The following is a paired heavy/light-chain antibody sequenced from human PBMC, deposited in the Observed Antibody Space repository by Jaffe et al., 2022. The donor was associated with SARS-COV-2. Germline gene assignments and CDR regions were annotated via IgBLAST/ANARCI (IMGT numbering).Light chain of an antibody. J-gene: IGKJ4*01. CDR1: QSLLHSDGYNY. CDR2: LGS. Sequence: DIVMTQSPLSLPVTPGEPASISCRSSQSLLHSDGYNYLDWYLQKPGQSPQLLIYLGSNRASGVPDRFSGSGSGTHFTLKISRVEAEDVGVYHCMQALQTPTFGGGTKVEIK. V-gene: IGKV2-28*01. CDR3: MQALQTPT.
Heavy chain of an antibody. CDR1: GYRFSFYW. D-gene: IGHD6-13*01. V-gene: IGHV5-51*01. CDR2: IYSGDSDT. CDR3: ARLGTSSSWPRRHYYGMDF. J-gene: IGHJ6*02. Sequence: EVQLVQSGAEVKKPGESLKISCKASGYRFSFYWIGWVRQMPGKGLEWMGVIYSGDSDTRYSPSFQGQVTISADKSSSTAFLQWSTLKASDSAIYYCARLGTSSSWPRRHYYGMDFWGQGTTVTVSS.